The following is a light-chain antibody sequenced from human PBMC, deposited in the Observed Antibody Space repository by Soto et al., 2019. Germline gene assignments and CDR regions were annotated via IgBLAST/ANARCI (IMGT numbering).Light chain of an antibody. J-gene: IGKJ1*01. CDR2: DAS. Sequence: DMQVTQSPSSLSASVGDRVTITCQASQDITNYLNWYQQKPGRAPRLLLYDASSLETGVPSRFSGSGSGTEFTLTISSLKPADFATYSCHHYNRYSEAFGQGTTVDIK. CDR1: QDITNY. CDR3: HHYNRYSEA. V-gene: IGKV1-33*01.